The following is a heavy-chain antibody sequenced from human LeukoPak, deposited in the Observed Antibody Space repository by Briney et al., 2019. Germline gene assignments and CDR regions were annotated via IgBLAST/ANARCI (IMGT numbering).Heavy chain of an antibody. J-gene: IGHJ3*02. D-gene: IGHD2-2*02. CDR2: ISSSGSTI. CDR1: GFTFSSYE. CDR3: ARECCSSTSCYTPCDAFDI. V-gene: IGHV3-48*03. Sequence: GGSLRLSCAASGFTFSSYEMNWVRQAPGKGLEWVSYISSSGSTIYYADSVKGRFTISRDNAKNSLYLQMNGLRAEDTAVYYCARECCSSTSCYTPCDAFDIWGQGTMVTVSS.